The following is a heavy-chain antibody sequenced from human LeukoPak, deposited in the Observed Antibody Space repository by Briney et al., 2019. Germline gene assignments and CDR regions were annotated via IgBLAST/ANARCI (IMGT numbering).Heavy chain of an antibody. CDR2: IYHSGGT. Sequence: KPSETLSLTCAVSGGSISSGGYSWSWIRQPPGKGLEWIGYIYHSGGTYYNPSLKSRVTISVDRSKNQFSLKLSSVTAADTAVYYCAREGNYDFWSGYYGIWGQGTLATVSS. D-gene: IGHD3-3*01. CDR3: AREGNYDFWSGYYGI. V-gene: IGHV4-30-2*01. CDR1: GGSISSGGYS. J-gene: IGHJ4*02.